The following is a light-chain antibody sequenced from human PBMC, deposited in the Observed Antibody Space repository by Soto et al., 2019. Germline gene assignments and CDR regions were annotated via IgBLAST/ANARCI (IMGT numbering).Light chain of an antibody. J-gene: IGKJ1*01. CDR1: QGINSY. V-gene: IGKV1-9*01. Sequence: DIQLTQSPSFLSASVGDRVSITCRASQGINSYLAWYQQKPGKAPKLLIYGASTLQSGVPSRFSGSGSGTEFALTISSLQPEDFATYYCQQLNTYPWTFGQGTKVDIK. CDR3: QQLNTYPWT. CDR2: GAS.